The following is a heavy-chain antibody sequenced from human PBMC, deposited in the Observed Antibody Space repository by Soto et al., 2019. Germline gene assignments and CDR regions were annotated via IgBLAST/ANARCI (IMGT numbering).Heavy chain of an antibody. CDR3: ARALRYFDSNWFDP. CDR2: IYHSGST. V-gene: IGHV4-30-2*01. J-gene: IGHJ5*02. CDR1: GGSISSGGYS. Sequence: PSETLSLTCAVSGGSISSGGYSWSWIRQPPGKGLEWIGYIYHSGSTYYNPSLKSRVTISVDRSKNQFSLKLSSVTAADTAVYYCARALRYFDSNWFDPWGQGTLVTVSS. D-gene: IGHD3-9*01.